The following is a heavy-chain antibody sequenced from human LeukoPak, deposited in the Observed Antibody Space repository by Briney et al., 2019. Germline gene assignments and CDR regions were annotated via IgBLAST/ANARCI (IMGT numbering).Heavy chain of an antibody. CDR3: ALVPTEAYYYDSSGYTDAFDI. J-gene: IGHJ3*02. CDR1: GFTFSDHY. CDR2: TRNKANSYTT. D-gene: IGHD3-22*01. Sequence: GGSLRLSCAASGFTFSDHYMDWVRQAPGKGLEWVGRTRNKANSYTTEYAASVKGRFTISRDDSKNSLYLQMNSLKTEDTAVYYCALVPTEAYYYDSSGYTDAFDIWGRGTMVTVSS. V-gene: IGHV3-72*01.